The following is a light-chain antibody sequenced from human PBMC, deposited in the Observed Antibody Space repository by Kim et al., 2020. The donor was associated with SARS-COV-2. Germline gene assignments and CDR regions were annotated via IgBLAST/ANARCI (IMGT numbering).Light chain of an antibody. Sequence: ASVGDRVTIACRASQSISSYLNWYQQKPGKAPKLLIYAASSLQSGVPSRFSGSGSGTDFTLTISSLQPEDFATYYCQQSYSTPYTFGQGTKLEIK. CDR2: AAS. V-gene: IGKV1-39*01. J-gene: IGKJ2*01. CDR1: QSISSY. CDR3: QQSYSTPYT.